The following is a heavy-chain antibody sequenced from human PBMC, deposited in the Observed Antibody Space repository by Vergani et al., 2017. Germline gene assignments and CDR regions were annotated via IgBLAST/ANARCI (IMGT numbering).Heavy chain of an antibody. D-gene: IGHD5-12*01. J-gene: IGHJ6*02. CDR1: GGTFSSYT. V-gene: IGHV1-69*08. Sequence: QVQLVQSGAEVKKPGSSVTVSCKASGGTFSSYTISWVRQAPGQGIEWMGRIIPIRGIANYAQKFQGRVTVTADKSTSTAYMELSSLRAEDTAVYYCARERLATRNPDYYYYGMDVWGQGTTVTVSS. CDR2: IIPIRGIA. CDR3: ARERLATRNPDYYYYGMDV.